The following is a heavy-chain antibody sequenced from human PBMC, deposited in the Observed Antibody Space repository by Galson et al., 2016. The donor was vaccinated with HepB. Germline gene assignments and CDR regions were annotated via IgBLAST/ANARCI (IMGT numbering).Heavy chain of an antibody. V-gene: IGHV3-74*01. D-gene: IGHD2-15*01. Sequence: SLRLSCAASGFTFSNYWMHWIRQPPGKGLVWVSRIGSDGGNILYADSVKGRFSISRDNAKNTLYLQMNSLRAEDTAVYYCAPVGVDTATGFDHWGQGTLVTVSS. J-gene: IGHJ4*02. CDR2: IGSDGGNI. CDR1: GFTFSNYW. CDR3: APVGVDTATGFDH.